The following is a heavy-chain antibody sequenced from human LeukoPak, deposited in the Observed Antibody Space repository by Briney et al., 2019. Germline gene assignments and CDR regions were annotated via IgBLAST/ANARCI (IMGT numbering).Heavy chain of an antibody. D-gene: IGHD3-10*01. CDR2: ISSSSSTI. Sequence: GGSLRLSCAASGFTFSSYSMNWVRQAPGKGLEWVSYISSSSSTIYYADSVKGRFTISRDNSKNTLYLQMNSLRAEDTAVYYCAKEGTGIDYWGQGTLVTVSS. V-gene: IGHV3-48*01. CDR1: GFTFSSYS. J-gene: IGHJ4*02. CDR3: AKEGTGIDY.